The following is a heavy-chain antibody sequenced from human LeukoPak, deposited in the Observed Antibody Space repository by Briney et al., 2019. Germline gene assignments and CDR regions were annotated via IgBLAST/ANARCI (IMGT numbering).Heavy chain of an antibody. Sequence: SVKVSCNTSGGTFSSSAITWVRQAPGQGLEWKGRIIPALNITSYSQKFQGRVTITADTSTSTAYMELSNLRSEETAVYYCARDQGLTAPPPYGLDVWGQGTTVTVSS. V-gene: IGHV1-69*04. CDR1: GGTFSSSA. D-gene: IGHD5-18*01. CDR2: IIPALNIT. CDR3: ARDQGLTAPPPYGLDV. J-gene: IGHJ6*02.